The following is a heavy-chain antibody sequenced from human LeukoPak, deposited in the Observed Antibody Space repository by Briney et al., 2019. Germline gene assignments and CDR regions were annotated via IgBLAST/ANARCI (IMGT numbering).Heavy chain of an antibody. J-gene: IGHJ4*02. D-gene: IGHD4-17*01. CDR1: GYTFTDYY. CDR3: ARVGTTDY. Sequence: ASVKVSCKTSGYTFTDYYMHWVRQAPGQGLEWMGWINPKSGATNYAQEFQGRVTMTRDTSISTAYLELTRLTSDDTAMYYCARVGTTDYWGQGTLVTVSS. CDR2: INPKSGAT. V-gene: IGHV1-2*02.